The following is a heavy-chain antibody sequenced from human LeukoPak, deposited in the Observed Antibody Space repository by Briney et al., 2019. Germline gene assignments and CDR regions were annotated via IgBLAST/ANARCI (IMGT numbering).Heavy chain of an antibody. D-gene: IGHD2-15*01. CDR2: IYHSGST. J-gene: IGHJ6*02. V-gene: IGHV4-4*02. CDR1: GGSISSSNW. Sequence: PSETLSLTCAVSGGSISSSNWWSWARQPPGKGLEWIGEIYHSGSTNYNPSLKSRVTISVDKSKNQFSLKLSSVTAADTAVYYCARAAYCSGGSCYLPGDYYYYGMDVWGQGTTVTVSS. CDR3: ARAAYCSGGSCYLPGDYYYYGMDV.